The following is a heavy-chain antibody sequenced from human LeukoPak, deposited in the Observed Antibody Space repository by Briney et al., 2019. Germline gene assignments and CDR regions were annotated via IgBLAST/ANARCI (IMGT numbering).Heavy chain of an antibody. D-gene: IGHD3-22*01. CDR1: GFTFSSYA. Sequence: GGSLRLSCAASGFTFSSYAMSWVRQAPGKGLEWVSAISGSGGSTYYADAVKGRFTILRDNSKNTPYMQMNSLRAEDTAVYYCAKDLNPNSYYYDSSGYDYWGQGTLVTVSS. J-gene: IGHJ4*02. CDR3: AKDLNPNSYYYDSSGYDY. V-gene: IGHV3-23*01. CDR2: ISGSGGST.